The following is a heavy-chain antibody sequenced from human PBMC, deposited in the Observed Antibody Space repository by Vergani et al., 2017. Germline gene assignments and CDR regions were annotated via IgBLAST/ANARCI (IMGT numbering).Heavy chain of an antibody. CDR2: ISSSSSYI. CDR1: GFTFSSYS. J-gene: IGHJ4*02. CDR3: ARAYIAAAGSALDY. Sequence: EVQLVESGGGLVKPGGSLRLSCAASGFTFSSYSMNWVRQSPGKGLEWVSSISSSSSYIYYADSVKGRFTISRDNAKNSLYLQMNSLRAEDTAVYYCARAYIAAAGSALDYWGQGTLVTVSA. D-gene: IGHD6-13*01. V-gene: IGHV3-21*01.